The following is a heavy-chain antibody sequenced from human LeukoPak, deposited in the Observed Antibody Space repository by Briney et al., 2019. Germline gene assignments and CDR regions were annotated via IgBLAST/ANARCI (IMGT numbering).Heavy chain of an antibody. CDR3: AKDSLSYTYYYGMDV. Sequence: GRSLRLSCAASGLTFSSYGMHWVRQAPGKGLEWVAVISYDGSNKYYADSVKGRFTISRDNSKNTLYLQMNSLRAEDTAVYYCAKDSLSYTYYYGMDVWGQGTTVTVSS. D-gene: IGHD2-8*01. V-gene: IGHV3-30*18. J-gene: IGHJ6*02. CDR1: GLTFSSYG. CDR2: ISYDGSNK.